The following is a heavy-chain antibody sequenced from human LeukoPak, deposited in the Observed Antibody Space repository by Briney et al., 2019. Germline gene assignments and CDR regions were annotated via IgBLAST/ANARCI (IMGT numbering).Heavy chain of an antibody. V-gene: IGHV4-34*01. D-gene: IGHD6-19*01. CDR1: GGSFSGYY. CDR2: INHSGST. Sequence: SETLSLTCAVYGGSFSGYYWSWIRQPPGKGLEWIGEINHSGSTNYNPSLKSRVTISVDTSKNQFSLKLSSVTAADTAVYYCARDGSGWSPYYFDYWGQGTLVTVSS. CDR3: ARDGSGWSPYYFDY. J-gene: IGHJ4*02.